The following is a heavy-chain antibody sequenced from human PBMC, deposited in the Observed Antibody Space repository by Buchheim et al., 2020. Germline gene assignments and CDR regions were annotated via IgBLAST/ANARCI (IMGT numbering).Heavy chain of an antibody. CDR1: GGSISSYNW. V-gene: IGHV4-4*02. CDR2: VFHSGST. CDR3: ARDRSTSPARTWSSTES. Sequence: QVQLQESGPGLVKPSETLSLTCAVSGGSISSYNWWNWVRQPPGEGLEWIGEVFHSGSTNYNPSLKSRVTISVDTSKNQFSLKLTSVTAADTAVDYCARDRSTSPARTWSSTESWGQGTL. J-gene: IGHJ5*02. D-gene: IGHD2-2*01.